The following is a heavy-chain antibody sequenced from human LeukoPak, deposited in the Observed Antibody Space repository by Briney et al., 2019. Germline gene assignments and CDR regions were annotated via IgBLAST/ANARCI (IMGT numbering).Heavy chain of an antibody. V-gene: IGHV1-8*01. CDR1: GYTFTSYD. CDR2: MNPNSGNT. CDR3: ARWRYGDYNHNYFDY. J-gene: IGHJ4*02. Sequence: ASVKVSCKASGYTFTSYDINWVRQAPGQGLEWMGWMNPNSGNTGYAQKFQGRVTMTRNTSISTAYMELSSLRSEDTAVYYWARWRYGDYNHNYFDYWGQGTLVTVCS. D-gene: IGHD4-17*01.